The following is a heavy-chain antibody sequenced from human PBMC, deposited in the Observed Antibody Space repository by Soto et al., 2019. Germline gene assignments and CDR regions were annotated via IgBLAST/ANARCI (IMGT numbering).Heavy chain of an antibody. Sequence: PSETLSLTCAVSGYSISSGYYWGWIRQPPGKGLEWIGSIYHSGSTYHNPSLKSRVTISVDTSKNQFSLKLSSVTAADTAVYYCARDKRFLEWLPAVDGMDVWGQGTTVTVSS. CDR2: IYHSGST. CDR1: GYSISSGYY. D-gene: IGHD3-3*01. V-gene: IGHV4-38-2*02. CDR3: ARDKRFLEWLPAVDGMDV. J-gene: IGHJ6*02.